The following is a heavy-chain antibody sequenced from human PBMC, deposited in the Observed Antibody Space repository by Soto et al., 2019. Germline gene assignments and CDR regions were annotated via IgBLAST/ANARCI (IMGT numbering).Heavy chain of an antibody. J-gene: IGHJ6*02. CDR3: ARDTYSNYLSYYYGMDV. Sequence: SETLSLTCTVSGGSISSYYWSWIRQPPGKGLEWIGYVYYSGSTNYNPSLKSRVTISVDTSKNQFSLKLSSVTAADTAVYYCARDTYSNYLSYYYGMDVWGQGTTVTVSS. CDR1: GGSISSYY. D-gene: IGHD4-4*01. CDR2: VYYSGST. V-gene: IGHV4-59*01.